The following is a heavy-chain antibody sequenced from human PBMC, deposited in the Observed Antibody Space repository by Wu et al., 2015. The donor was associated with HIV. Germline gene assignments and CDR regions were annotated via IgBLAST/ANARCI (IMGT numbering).Heavy chain of an antibody. V-gene: IGHV1-8*02. CDR2: MDPKSGSA. Sequence: QVQLVQSGTVVQKPGTSVRVSCRVSGYRFTSFNINWIRQVHGRGLEWMGWMDPKSGSAAFGRNFQGRVSMTRNISISTAYMELSRVTSDDTAIYYCARVGVLLTSAVLLEYFQHWGQGTRVVVSS. J-gene: IGHJ1*01. CDR1: GYRFTSFN. CDR3: ARVGVLLTSAVLLEYFQH. D-gene: IGHD1-26*01.